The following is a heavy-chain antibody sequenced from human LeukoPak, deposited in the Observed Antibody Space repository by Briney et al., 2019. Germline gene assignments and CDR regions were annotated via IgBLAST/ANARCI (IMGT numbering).Heavy chain of an antibody. CDR3: ARGRGDSSGYYYFDY. D-gene: IGHD3-22*01. Sequence: RPGGSLRLSCAASGFTFSSYAMSWVRQAPGKGLEWVSAISGSGGSTYYADSVKGRFTISRDNSKNTLYLQMNSLRAEDTAVYYCARGRGDSSGYYYFDYWGQGTLVTVSS. V-gene: IGHV3-23*01. CDR1: GFTFSSYA. CDR2: ISGSGGST. J-gene: IGHJ4*02.